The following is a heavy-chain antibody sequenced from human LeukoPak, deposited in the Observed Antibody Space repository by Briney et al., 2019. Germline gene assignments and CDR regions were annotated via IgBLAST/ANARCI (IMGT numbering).Heavy chain of an antibody. D-gene: IGHD3-10*01. J-gene: IGHJ5*02. Sequence: GASVKVSCKASGYTFTSYGISWVRQAPGQGLEWMGWISAYNGNTNYAQKLQGRLTMTTDTSTSTAYMELRSLRSDDTAVYYCARDDPSSWFGELHSNWFDPWGQGTLVTVSS. CDR3: ARDDPSSWFGELHSNWFDP. CDR1: GYTFTSYG. CDR2: ISAYNGNT. V-gene: IGHV1-18*01.